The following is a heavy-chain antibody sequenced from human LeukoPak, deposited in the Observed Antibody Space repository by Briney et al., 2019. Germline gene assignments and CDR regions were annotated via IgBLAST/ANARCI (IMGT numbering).Heavy chain of an antibody. D-gene: IGHD6-13*01. CDR3: ARSVGIAAAGFYYYGMDV. Sequence: ASVKVSCKTSGYTFTSYGITWVRQAPGQGLEWMGWINTNTGNPTYAQGFTGRFVFSLDTSVSTAYLQISSLKAEDTAVYYCARSVGIAAAGFYYYGMDVWGQGTTVTVSS. V-gene: IGHV7-4-1*02. J-gene: IGHJ6*02. CDR1: GYTFTSYG. CDR2: INTNTGNP.